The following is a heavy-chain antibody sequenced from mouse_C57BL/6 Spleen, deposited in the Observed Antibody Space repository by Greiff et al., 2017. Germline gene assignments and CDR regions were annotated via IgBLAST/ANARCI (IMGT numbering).Heavy chain of an antibody. Sequence: QVQLQQPGAELVKPGASVTMSCKASGYTFTSYWITWVKQRPGQGLEWIGDIYPGSGSTNYNEKFKSKATLTVDTSSSTAYMQLSSLTSEDSAVYYCAREEDGYYSFAYWGQGTLVTVSA. CDR2: IYPGSGST. J-gene: IGHJ3*01. D-gene: IGHD2-3*01. CDR3: AREEDGYYSFAY. V-gene: IGHV1-55*01. CDR1: GYTFTSYW.